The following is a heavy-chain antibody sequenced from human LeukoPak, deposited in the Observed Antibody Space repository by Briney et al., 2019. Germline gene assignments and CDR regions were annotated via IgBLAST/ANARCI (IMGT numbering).Heavy chain of an antibody. D-gene: IGHD2-2*01. CDR1: GFTFSSYW. J-gene: IGHJ6*02. V-gene: IGHV3-7*01. Sequence: GGSLRLSCAASGFTFSSYWMSWVRQAPGKGLEWVANIKQDGSEKYYVDSVKGRFTISRDNAKNSLYLQINSLRAEDTAVYYCARDGDIVVVPAADPDYYYGMDVWGQGTTVTVSS. CDR2: IKQDGSEK. CDR3: ARDGDIVVVPAADPDYYYGMDV.